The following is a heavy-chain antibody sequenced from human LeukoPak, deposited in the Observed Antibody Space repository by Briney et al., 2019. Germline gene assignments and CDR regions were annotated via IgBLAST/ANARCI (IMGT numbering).Heavy chain of an antibody. CDR3: AREITIFGDAFDV. CDR2: ISYDGSHK. D-gene: IGHD3-3*01. J-gene: IGHJ3*01. Sequence: PGRSLRLSCAASGFTFSNYAMTWVRQAPGKGLEWVAIISYDGSHKYYADSVKGRFTISRDNSRDILYLQMNSLRAEDTAVYYCAREITIFGDAFDVWGQGTMVTVSS. V-gene: IGHV3-30*04. CDR1: GFTFSNYA.